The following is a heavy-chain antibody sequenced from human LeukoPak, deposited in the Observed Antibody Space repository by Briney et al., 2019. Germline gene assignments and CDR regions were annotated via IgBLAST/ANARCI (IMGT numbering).Heavy chain of an antibody. CDR1: GFTFSSYG. Sequence: PGGSLRLSCAASGFTFSSYGMHWVRQAPGKGPEWVAVISYDGSNKYYADSVKGRFTISRDNSKNTLYLQMNSLRAEDTAVYYCAKLVRRVTGGPDYWGQGTLVTVSS. CDR2: ISYDGSNK. D-gene: IGHD2-21*02. V-gene: IGHV3-30*18. J-gene: IGHJ4*02. CDR3: AKLVRRVTGGPDY.